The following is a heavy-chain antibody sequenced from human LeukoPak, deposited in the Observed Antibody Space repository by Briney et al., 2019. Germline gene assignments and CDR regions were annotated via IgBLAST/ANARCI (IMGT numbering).Heavy chain of an antibody. D-gene: IGHD2-15*01. V-gene: IGHV1-18*04. CDR2: ISAHYGNT. CDR3: ARDFFHGHCSGLSCFLLDY. J-gene: IGHJ4*02. CDR1: CYIFTRYG. Sequence: ASVKVSCKASCYIFTRYGISWVRQAPGQGLEWMGWISAHYGNTNYAQKFQDRVTMTTDTSTNTAYMELRSLRPDDTAVYYCARDFFHGHCSGLSCFLLDYWGQGSLVTVSS.